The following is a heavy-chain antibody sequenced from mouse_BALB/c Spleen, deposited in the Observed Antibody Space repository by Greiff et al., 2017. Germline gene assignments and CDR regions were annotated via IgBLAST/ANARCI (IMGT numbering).Heavy chain of an antibody. J-gene: IGHJ3*01. CDR3: ARSYGNYPWFAY. V-gene: IGHV3-2*02. D-gene: IGHD2-1*01. CDR1: GYSITSDYA. CDR2: ISYSGST. Sequence: EVQLVESGPGLVKPSQSLSLTCTVTGYSITSDYAWNWIRQFPGNKLEWMGYISYSGSTSYIPSLKSRISITRDTSKNQFFLQLNSVTTEDTATYYCARSYGNYPWFAYWGQGTLVTVSA.